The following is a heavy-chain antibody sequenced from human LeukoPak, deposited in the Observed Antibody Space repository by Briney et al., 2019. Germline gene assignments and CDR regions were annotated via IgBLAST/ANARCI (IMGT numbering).Heavy chain of an antibody. CDR2: ISYDGSNK. Sequence: GGSLRLSCAASGFTFSSYGMHWVRQAPGKGLEWVAVISYDGSNKYYADSVKGRFTISRDNSKNTLYLQMNSLRAEDTAVYYCAKVPAPMFVAGTFDYWGQGTLVTVSS. V-gene: IGHV3-30*18. D-gene: IGHD3-10*02. CDR1: GFTFSSYG. CDR3: AKVPAPMFVAGTFDY. J-gene: IGHJ4*02.